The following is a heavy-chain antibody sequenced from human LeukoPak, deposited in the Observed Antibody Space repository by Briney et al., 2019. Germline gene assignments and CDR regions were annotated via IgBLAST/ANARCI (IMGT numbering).Heavy chain of an antibody. CDR3: ARGDEYSSSSVSYYGMDV. V-gene: IGHV1-8*01. D-gene: IGHD6-6*01. CDR1: GYTFTSYD. J-gene: IGHJ6*02. CDR2: MNSNSGNT. Sequence: GASVKVSCKASGYTFTSYDINWVRQATGQGLEWMGWMNSNSGNTGYAQKFQGRVTMTRNTSISTAYMELSSLRSEDTAVYYCARGDEYSSSSVSYYGMDVWGQGTTVTVSS.